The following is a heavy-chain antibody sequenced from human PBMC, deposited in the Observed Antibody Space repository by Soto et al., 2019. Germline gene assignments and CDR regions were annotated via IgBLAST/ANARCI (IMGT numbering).Heavy chain of an antibody. CDR2: IYYSGST. CDR1: GGSISSYY. Sequence: PSETLSLTCTVSGGSISSYYWSWIRQPPGKGLEWIGYIYYSGSTKYNPSLKSRVTISVDTSKNQFSLKLSSVTAADTAVYYCARDLVEATTWGQGTLVTVSS. CDR3: ARDLVEATT. V-gene: IGHV4-59*01. D-gene: IGHD1-26*01. J-gene: IGHJ4*02.